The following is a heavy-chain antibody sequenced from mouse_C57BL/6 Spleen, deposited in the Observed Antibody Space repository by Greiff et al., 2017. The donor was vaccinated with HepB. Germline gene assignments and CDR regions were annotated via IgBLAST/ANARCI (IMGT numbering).Heavy chain of an antibody. CDR1: GFTFSDYY. J-gene: IGHJ4*01. Sequence: DVHLVESEGGLVQPGSSMKLSCTASGFTFSDYYMAWVRQVPEKGLEWVANINYDGSSTYYLDSLKSRFIISRDNAKNILYLQMSSLKSEDTATYYCAREGLRLAMDYWGQGTSVTVSS. V-gene: IGHV5-16*01. CDR3: AREGLRLAMDY. D-gene: IGHD2-4*01. CDR2: INYDGSST.